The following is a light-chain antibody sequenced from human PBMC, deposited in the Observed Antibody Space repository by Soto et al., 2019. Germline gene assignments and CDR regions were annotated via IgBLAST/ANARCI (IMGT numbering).Light chain of an antibody. CDR1: ISNVVTNT. J-gene: IGLJ2*01. CDR2: SNT. V-gene: IGLV1-44*01. CDR3: AAWDDSLNGVV. Sequence: QSVLTQPPSASGMPGQRVTISCFGTISNVVTNTVNWYQQLPGTAPRLLIYSNTQRPSGVPDRFSGSKSGTSASLAISGLQSEDEADYHCAAWDDSLNGVVFGGGTKLPVL.